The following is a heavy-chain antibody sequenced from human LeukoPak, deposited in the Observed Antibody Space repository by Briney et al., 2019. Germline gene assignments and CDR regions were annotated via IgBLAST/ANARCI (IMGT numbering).Heavy chain of an antibody. CDR3: ARDDYSNYINWFDP. V-gene: IGHV1-69*01. CDR2: IIPIFGTA. J-gene: IGHJ5*02. CDR1: GCTFSSYA. D-gene: IGHD4-11*01. Sequence: SVKVSCKASGCTFSSYAISWVRQTPGQGLEWMGGIIPIFGTANYAQKFQGRVTITADESTSTAYMELSSLRSEDTAVYYCARDDYSNYINWFDPWGQGTLVTVSS.